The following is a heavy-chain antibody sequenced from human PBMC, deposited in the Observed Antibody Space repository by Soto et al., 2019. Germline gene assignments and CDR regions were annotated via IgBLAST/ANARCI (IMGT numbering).Heavy chain of an antibody. V-gene: IGHV3-9*01. D-gene: IGHD3-9*01. Sequence: EVDLVESGGGLAQPGRSLRLSCVASGFTFDDHGMHWVRQIPVRGLGWVSGISWNSGSIGYAESVKGRFTFFRDNAKNSLYLEMNSLRQEDTALYYCVRDTSSGWHLKDHWGQGVQVSVSS. CDR3: VRDTSSGWHLKDH. CDR1: GFTFDDHG. CDR2: ISWNSGSI. J-gene: IGHJ4*02.